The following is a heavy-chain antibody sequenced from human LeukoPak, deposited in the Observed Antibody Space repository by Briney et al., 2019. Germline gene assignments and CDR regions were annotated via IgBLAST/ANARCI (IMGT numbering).Heavy chain of an antibody. CDR3: ARGGSTGGYYQH. J-gene: IGHJ1*01. CDR1: GFTFSDYW. D-gene: IGHD4-17*01. Sequence: GGSLRLSCAASGFTFSDYWMTWVRQAPGKGLEWEAKIKQDGGEKYYVDSVKGRFTISRDNAKNSLYLQMNSLRAEDTAVYYCARGGSTGGYYQHWGQGTLVTVSS. V-gene: IGHV3-7*01. CDR2: IKQDGGEK.